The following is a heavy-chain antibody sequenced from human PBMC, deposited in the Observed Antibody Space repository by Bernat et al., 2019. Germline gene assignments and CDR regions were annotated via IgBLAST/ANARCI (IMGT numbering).Heavy chain of an antibody. CDR1: GGSISSSSYY. CDR2: IYYSGST. Sequence: QLQLQESGPGLVKPSETLSLTCTVSGGSISSSSYYWGWIRQPPGKGLEWIGSIYYSGSTYYNPSLRSRVTISVDKSKNQFSLQLSSVTAADTAVYYCAANYFGSGSFPYWGQGTLVTVSS. CDR3: AANYFGSGSFPY. V-gene: IGHV4-39*07. J-gene: IGHJ4*02. D-gene: IGHD3-10*01.